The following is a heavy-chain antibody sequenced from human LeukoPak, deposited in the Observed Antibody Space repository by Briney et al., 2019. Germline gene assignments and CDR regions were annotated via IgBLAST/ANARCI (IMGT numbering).Heavy chain of an antibody. D-gene: IGHD6-13*01. Sequence: GGSLRLSCAASEFTFSDYYMSWIRQAPGKGLEWVSYISYSGDTIYYADSVKGRFTVSRDNAKNSLYLQMNSLRAEDTAVYYCARLGIITAAGSNDYWGQGVLVTVSS. CDR2: ISYSGDTI. V-gene: IGHV3-11*01. CDR3: ARLGIITAAGSNDY. J-gene: IGHJ4*02. CDR1: EFTFSDYY.